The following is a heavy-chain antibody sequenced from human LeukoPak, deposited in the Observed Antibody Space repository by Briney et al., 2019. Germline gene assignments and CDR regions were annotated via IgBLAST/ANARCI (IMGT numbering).Heavy chain of an antibody. CDR2: MNPNSGNT. CDR1: GYTFTSYD. CDR3: ATVPTVVSGTGDWFDP. Sequence: GASVKVSCKASGYTFTSYDINWVRQATGQGLEWMGWMNPNSGNTGYAQKFQGRVTVTRNTSISTAYMELSSLRSEDTAVYYCATVPTVVSGTGDWFDPWGQGTLVTVSS. D-gene: IGHD6-19*01. J-gene: IGHJ5*02. V-gene: IGHV1-8*01.